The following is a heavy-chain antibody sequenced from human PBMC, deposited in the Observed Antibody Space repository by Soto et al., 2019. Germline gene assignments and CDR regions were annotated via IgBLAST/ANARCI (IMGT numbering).Heavy chain of an antibody. CDR3: ARVKRRTFGGVIDRFDY. D-gene: IGHD3-16*02. Sequence: PSETLSLTCTVSGGSISSGGYYWSWIRQHPGKGLEWIGYIYYSGSTYYNPSLKSRVTISVDTSKNQFSLKLSSVTAADTAVYYCARVKRRTFGGVIDRFDYWGQGTLVTVSS. CDR1: GGSISSGGYY. CDR2: IYYSGST. V-gene: IGHV4-31*03. J-gene: IGHJ4*02.